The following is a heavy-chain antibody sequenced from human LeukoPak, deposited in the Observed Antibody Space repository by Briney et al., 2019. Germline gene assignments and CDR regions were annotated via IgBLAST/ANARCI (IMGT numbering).Heavy chain of an antibody. D-gene: IGHD6-19*01. CDR1: GYTFTSYY. Sequence: ASVKVSCKASGYTFTSYYMHWVRQAPGQGLEWMGIINPSGGSTSYAQKFQGRVTMTRDTSTSTVYMELSSLRSEDTAVYYCASPGRGIAVALAVWGQGTLVTVSS. V-gene: IGHV1-46*01. CDR3: ASPGRGIAVALAV. CDR2: INPSGGST. J-gene: IGHJ4*02.